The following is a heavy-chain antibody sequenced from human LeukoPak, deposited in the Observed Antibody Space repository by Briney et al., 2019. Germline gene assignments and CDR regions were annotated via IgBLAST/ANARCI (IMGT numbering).Heavy chain of an antibody. Sequence: GGSLRLSCAASGFTFSSYAMHWVRQAPGKGLEYVSAISSNGDSTYYANSVKGRFTISRDNSKNTLFLQMGSLRADDMAVYYCASSPSTGTTWYFDLWGRGTLVTVSS. CDR2: ISSNGDST. J-gene: IGHJ2*01. V-gene: IGHV3-64*01. CDR3: ASSPSTGTTWYFDL. CDR1: GFTFSSYA. D-gene: IGHD1-7*01.